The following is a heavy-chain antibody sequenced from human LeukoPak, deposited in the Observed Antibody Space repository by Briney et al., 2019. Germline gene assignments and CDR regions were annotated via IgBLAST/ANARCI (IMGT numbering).Heavy chain of an antibody. Sequence: PSETLSLTCTVSGGSISSNSYYWGWIRQPPGTGLEWIGSIYYSGSTYYNPSLKGRVTISVDTSKNQFSLKLSSVTAADTAVYYCARVSPYDFWSGYSAFDYWGQGTLVTVSS. CDR1: GGSISSNSYY. D-gene: IGHD3-3*01. CDR2: IYYSGST. V-gene: IGHV4-39*07. J-gene: IGHJ4*02. CDR3: ARVSPYDFWSGYSAFDY.